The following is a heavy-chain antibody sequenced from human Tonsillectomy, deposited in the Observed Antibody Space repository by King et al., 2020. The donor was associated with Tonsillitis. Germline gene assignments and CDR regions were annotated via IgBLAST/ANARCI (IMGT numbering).Heavy chain of an antibody. V-gene: IGHV3-30*04. Sequence: VQLVESGGGVVQPGRSLRLSCAASGFTFSSYAMHWVRQAPGKGLEWVAVISYDGSNKYYADSVKGRFTISRDNSKNTLYLQMNSLRADDTAVHYCASDYCSGGSCYDAFDIWGQGTMVTVSS. CDR1: GFTFSSYA. CDR2: ISYDGSNK. J-gene: IGHJ3*02. CDR3: ASDYCSGGSCYDAFDI. D-gene: IGHD2-15*01.